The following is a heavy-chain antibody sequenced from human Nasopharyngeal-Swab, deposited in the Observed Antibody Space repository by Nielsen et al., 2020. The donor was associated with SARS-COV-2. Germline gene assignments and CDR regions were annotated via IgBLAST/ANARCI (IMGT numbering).Heavy chain of an antibody. CDR2: ISGADDST. V-gene: IGHV3-23*01. D-gene: IGHD5-12*01. J-gene: IGHJ6*02. CDR1: GFLFKNYA. CDR3: AKDRDSGDDSGEYYHYYGMDV. Sequence: GESLKISCSASGFLFKNYAMNWVRQAPGRGLEWVSAISGADDSTKYADSVKGRFTISRDNSKNTLDLQMNSLRAEDTAMYYCAKDRDSGDDSGEYYHYYGMDVWGQGTSVTVS.